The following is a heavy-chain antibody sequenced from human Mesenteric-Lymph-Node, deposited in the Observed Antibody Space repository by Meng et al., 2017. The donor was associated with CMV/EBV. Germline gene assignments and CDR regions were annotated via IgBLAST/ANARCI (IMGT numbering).Heavy chain of an antibody. J-gene: IGHJ4*02. Sequence: SETLSLTCTVSGGSISSYYWSWIRQPPGKGLEWIGYIYYSGSTNYNPSLKSRVTISVDTSKNQFSLKLSSVTAADTAVYYCARVAVAGPNPPTKQYYFDYWGQGTLVTVPQ. D-gene: IGHD6-19*01. CDR2: IYYSGST. CDR1: GGSISSYY. V-gene: IGHV4-59*01. CDR3: ARVAVAGPNPPTKQYYFDY.